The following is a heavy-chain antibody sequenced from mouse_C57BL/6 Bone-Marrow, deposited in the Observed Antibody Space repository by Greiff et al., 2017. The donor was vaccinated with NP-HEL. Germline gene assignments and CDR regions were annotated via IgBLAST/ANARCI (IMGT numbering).Heavy chain of an antibody. CDR1: GFSLTSYG. J-gene: IGHJ4*01. Sequence: VQLVESGPGLVAPSQSLSITCTVSGFSLTSYGVDWVRQAPGKGLEWLGVIWGGGSTNYNSALMSRLSISKDNSKSQVFLKMNSLQTDDTAMYYCAVPYYGNYDYAMDYWGQGTSVTVSS. V-gene: IGHV2-9*01. CDR2: IWGGGST. CDR3: AVPYYGNYDYAMDY. D-gene: IGHD2-10*01.